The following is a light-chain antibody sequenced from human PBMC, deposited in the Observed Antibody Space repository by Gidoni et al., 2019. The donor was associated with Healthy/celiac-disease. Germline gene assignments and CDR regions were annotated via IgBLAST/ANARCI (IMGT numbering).Light chain of an antibody. CDR1: QSVSNSY. CDR2: GAS. Sequence: ELVLTQSPGILSLSPGERATLPCQASQSVSNSYLAWYQQKPGQAPRLLIYGASSRATGIPDRFSGSGSGTDFTLTISRLQPEDFAVYYCQQYGSSPLTFGGXTKVEIK. J-gene: IGKJ4*01. CDR3: QQYGSSPLT. V-gene: IGKV3-20*01.